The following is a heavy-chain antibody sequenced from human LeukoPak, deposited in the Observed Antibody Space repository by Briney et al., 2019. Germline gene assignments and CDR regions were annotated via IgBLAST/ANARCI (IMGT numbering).Heavy chain of an antibody. D-gene: IGHD2-21*02. J-gene: IGHJ4*02. CDR3: ARTATGYFDY. V-gene: IGHV4-61*02. CDR2: IYTSGST. CDR1: GVSISSGSYY. Sequence: SETLSLTCTVSGVSISSGSYYWSWIRQPAGKGLEWIGRIYTSGSTNYNPSLKSRVTISVDTSKNQFSLKLSSVTAADTAVYYCARTATGYFDYWGQGTLVTVSS.